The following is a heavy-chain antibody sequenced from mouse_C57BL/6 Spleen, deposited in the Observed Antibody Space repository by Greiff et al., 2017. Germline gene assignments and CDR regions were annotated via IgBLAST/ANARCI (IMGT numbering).Heavy chain of an antibody. D-gene: IGHD1-1*01. V-gene: IGHV1-72*01. CDR1: GYTFTSYW. J-gene: IGHJ2*01. CDR3: ARDYYGSSYLYYFDY. CDR2: IDPNSGGT. Sequence: QVQLKQPGAELVKPGASVKLSCKASGYTFTSYWMHWVKQRPGRGLEWIGRIDPNSGGTKYNEKFKSKATLTVDKPSSTAYMQLSSLTSEDSAVYYWARDYYGSSYLYYFDYWGQGTTLTVSS.